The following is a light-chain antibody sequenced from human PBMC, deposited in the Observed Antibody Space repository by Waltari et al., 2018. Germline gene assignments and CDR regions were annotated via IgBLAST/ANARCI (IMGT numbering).Light chain of an antibody. V-gene: IGLV2-14*03. CDR2: DVS. Sequence: QSALTQPASVSGSPGQSITISCTGTSSDVGGYNYVSWYQQHPGKAPKLIIFDVSNRPAGVFGRFSGSKSGNTASLTISGLQAQDEAEYYCSSYISSDTVERFGGGTSLTVL. J-gene: IGLJ2*01. CDR1: SSDVGGYNY. CDR3: SSYISSDTVER.